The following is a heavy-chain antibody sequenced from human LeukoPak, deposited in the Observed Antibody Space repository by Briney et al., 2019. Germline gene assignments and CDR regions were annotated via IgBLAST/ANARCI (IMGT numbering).Heavy chain of an antibody. CDR1: GLTFSNYW. V-gene: IGHV3-7*01. Sequence: GGSLRLSCVVSGLTFSNYWMIWVRQAPGKGLESVAIVNEDGSAKYYLDSVKGRFTISRDNARNSLYLEMNSLRAEDTAVYYCARVGYYESSGYYEYWGQGTLVTVSS. CDR2: VNEDGSAK. D-gene: IGHD3-22*01. J-gene: IGHJ4*02. CDR3: ARVGYYESSGYYEY.